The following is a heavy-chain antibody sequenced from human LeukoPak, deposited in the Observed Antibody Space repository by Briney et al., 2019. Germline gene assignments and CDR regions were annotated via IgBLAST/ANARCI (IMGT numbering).Heavy chain of an antibody. CDR1: GGSISSYY. V-gene: IGHV4-59*08. D-gene: IGHD2-15*01. J-gene: IGHJ4*02. CDR3: ARVSGDWWLLDY. Sequence: SETLSLTCTVSGGSISSYYWSWIRQPPGKGLEWIGYIYYSGSTNYNPSLKSRVTISVDTSKNQFSLKLSSVTAADTAVYYCARVSGDWWLLDYWGQGTLVTVSS. CDR2: IYYSGST.